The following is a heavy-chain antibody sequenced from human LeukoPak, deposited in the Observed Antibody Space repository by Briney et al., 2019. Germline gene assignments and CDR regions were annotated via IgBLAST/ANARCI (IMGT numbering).Heavy chain of an antibody. CDR3: ARVARDWNYDPDAFDI. J-gene: IGHJ3*02. Sequence: ASVKASCKASGGTFSSYSISWVRQAPGQGRECMGSIIPIFCTANYAQKFQGRVTNHTEESTSRAYMELRSLRSEDTAVYYCARVARDWNYDPDAFDIWGQGTMVTVSS. V-gene: IGHV1-69*05. CDR1: GGTFSSYS. D-gene: IGHD1-7*01. CDR2: IIPIFCTA.